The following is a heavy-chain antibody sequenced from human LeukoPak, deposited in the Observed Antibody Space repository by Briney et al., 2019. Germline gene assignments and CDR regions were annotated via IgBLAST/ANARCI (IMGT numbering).Heavy chain of an antibody. Sequence: SGGSLRLSCAASGFTFSAYSMTWVRQAPGKGLEWVSYISSSSSTIYYADSVKGRFTISRDNAKKSLYLQLNSLRDEDTAVYYCARGPATYDSSGYYPHYSYYMDVWGKGTTVTVSS. CDR1: GFTFSAYS. J-gene: IGHJ6*03. CDR3: ARGPATYDSSGYYPHYSYYMDV. V-gene: IGHV3-48*02. CDR2: ISSSSSTI. D-gene: IGHD3-22*01.